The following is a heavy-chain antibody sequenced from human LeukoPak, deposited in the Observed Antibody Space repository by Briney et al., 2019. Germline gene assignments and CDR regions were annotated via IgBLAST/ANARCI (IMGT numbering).Heavy chain of an antibody. J-gene: IGHJ6*02. D-gene: IGHD1-20*01. CDR1: GGSISSGGYY. V-gene: IGHV4-61*08. CDR2: IYYSGST. CDR3: ARHVYGITGKSGGYYYGMDV. Sequence: SQTLSLTCTVSGGSISSGGYYWSWIRQPPGKGLEWIGYIYYSGSTNYNPSLKSRVTISVDTSKNQFSLKLSSVTAADTAVYYCARHVYGITGKSGGYYYGMDVWGQGTTVTVSS.